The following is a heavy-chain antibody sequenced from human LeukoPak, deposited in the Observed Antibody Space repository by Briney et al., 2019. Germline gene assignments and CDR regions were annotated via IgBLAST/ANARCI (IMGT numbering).Heavy chain of an antibody. D-gene: IGHD3-3*01. V-gene: IGHV3-30*01. CDR1: GFTFSSYA. Sequence: GGSLRLSCAASGFTFSSYAMHWVRQAPGKGLEWVAVISYDGSNKYYADSVKGRFTISRDNSKNTLYLQMNSLRAEDTAVYYCARAKYYDFWSGYYIDAFDIWGQGTMVTVSS. CDR3: ARAKYYDFWSGYYIDAFDI. J-gene: IGHJ3*02. CDR2: ISYDGSNK.